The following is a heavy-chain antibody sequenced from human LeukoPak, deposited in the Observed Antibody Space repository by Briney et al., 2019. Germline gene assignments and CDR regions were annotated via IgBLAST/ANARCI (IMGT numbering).Heavy chain of an antibody. V-gene: IGHV1-18*01. J-gene: IGHJ6*03. CDR2: INAYNGDT. CDR1: GYTFTNYG. D-gene: IGHD2-2*01. Sequence: GASVKVSCKASGYTFTNYGVSWVRQAPGQGLEWMGWINAYNGDTHYAQNLQGRLTMTTDTSTSTAFMELRSLRPDGTAVYYCARWGLVAPGTYYYYYMDVWGRGTTVTVSS. CDR3: ARWGLVAPGTYYYYYMDV.